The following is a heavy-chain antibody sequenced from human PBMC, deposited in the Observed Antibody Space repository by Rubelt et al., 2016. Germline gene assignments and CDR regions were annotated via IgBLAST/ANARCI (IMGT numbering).Heavy chain of an antibody. V-gene: IGHV3-48*03. CDR1: GFSFNIYE. CDR2: ISASGEVS. Sequence: EVQLVESGGGLVRPGGSLRLSCAASGFSFNIYEMNWVRQAPGKGLEGVSYISASGEVSNHASAGNGRFTVARDNAQNLLYLQMNNVTDDDTALYYCVRDEYGVGGDPWGQGTLVTVSS. J-gene: IGHJ5*02. CDR3: VRDEYGVGGDP. D-gene: IGHD2/OR15-2a*01.